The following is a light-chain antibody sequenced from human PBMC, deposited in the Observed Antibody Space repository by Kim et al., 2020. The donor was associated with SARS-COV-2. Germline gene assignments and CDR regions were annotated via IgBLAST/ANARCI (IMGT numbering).Light chain of an antibody. CDR3: NSRHTSGNHHFV. Sequence: SSELTQDPAVSVALGQTVRITCQGDSLRTYPASWFQQKPGQAPLLVIYGKNNRPSGIPDRFSGSTSGDTASLTITGAQAEDEADYYCNSRHTSGNHHFVF. CDR1: SLRTYP. V-gene: IGLV3-19*01. J-gene: IGLJ1*01. CDR2: GKN.